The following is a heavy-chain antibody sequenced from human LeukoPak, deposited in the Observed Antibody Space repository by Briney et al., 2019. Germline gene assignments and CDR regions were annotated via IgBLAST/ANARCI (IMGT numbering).Heavy chain of an antibody. CDR2: INHTGNVN. D-gene: IGHD3-16*01. CDR3: ARGGGLDV. J-gene: IGHJ6*02. Sequence: GGSLRLSCAASGFTFSSYWMNWARQAPGKGLEWVASINHTGNVNYYVDSVKGRFTISRDNAKNSLYLQMSNLRAEDTAVSFCARGGGLDVWGQGATVTVSS. V-gene: IGHV3-7*03. CDR1: GFTFSSYW.